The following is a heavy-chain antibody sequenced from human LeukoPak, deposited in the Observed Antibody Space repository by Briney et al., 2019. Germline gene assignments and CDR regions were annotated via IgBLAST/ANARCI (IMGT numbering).Heavy chain of an antibody. CDR1: GGSFSGYY. V-gene: IGHV4-34*01. CDR3: ARGRRPTYYYDSSGYLR. J-gene: IGHJ4*02. D-gene: IGHD3-22*01. CDR2: INHSGST. Sequence: SETLSLTCAVYGGSFSGYYWSWIRQPLGKGLEWIGEINHSGSTNYNPSLKSRVTISVDTSKNQFSLKLSSVTAADTAVYYCARGRRPTYYYDSSGYLRWGQGTLVTVSS.